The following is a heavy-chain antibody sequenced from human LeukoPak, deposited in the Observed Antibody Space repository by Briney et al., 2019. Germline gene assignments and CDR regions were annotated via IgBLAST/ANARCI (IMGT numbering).Heavy chain of an antibody. CDR1: GYTFTSYA. J-gene: IGHJ3*02. D-gene: IGHD3-3*01. V-gene: IGHV1-3*01. CDR3: ARSYHDFWSGYYMIGNDAFDI. CDR2: INAGNGNT. Sequence: GASVKVSCKASGYTFTSYAMHWVRQAPGQRLEWMGWINAGNGNTKYSQKFQGRVTITRDTSASTAYMELSSLRSEDTAVYYCARSYHDFWSGYYMIGNDAFDIWGQGTMVTVSS.